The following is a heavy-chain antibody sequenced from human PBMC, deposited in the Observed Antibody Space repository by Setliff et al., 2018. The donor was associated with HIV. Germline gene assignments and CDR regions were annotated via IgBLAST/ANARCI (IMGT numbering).Heavy chain of an antibody. V-gene: IGHV4-39*01. Sequence: PSETLSLTCTVSDGSVSSTGYSWGWIRQAPGKGLEWIGSMHYSKSTYYNPSLNGRVTISIDTSKKQFSLRLNSVTDADAALYYCASRIYYYDSNNFLREEGFDPWGKGTLVTVSS. CDR2: MHYSKST. CDR1: DGSVSSTGYS. J-gene: IGHJ5*02. CDR3: ASRIYYYDSNNFLREEGFDP. D-gene: IGHD3-22*01.